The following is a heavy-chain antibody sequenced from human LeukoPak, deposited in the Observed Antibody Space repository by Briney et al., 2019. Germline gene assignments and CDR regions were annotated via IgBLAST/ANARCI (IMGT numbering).Heavy chain of an antibody. CDR2: IRYDGSNK. V-gene: IGHV3-30*02. CDR3: AKSTPTMVRGVITTAFDY. CDR1: GFTFCSYG. Sequence: GGSLRLSCAASGFTFCSYGMHWVRQAPGKGLEWVAFIRYDGSNKYYADSVKGRFTISRDNSKNTLYLQMNSLRAEDTAVYYCAKSTPTMVRGVITTAFDYWGQGTLVTVSS. J-gene: IGHJ4*02. D-gene: IGHD3-10*01.